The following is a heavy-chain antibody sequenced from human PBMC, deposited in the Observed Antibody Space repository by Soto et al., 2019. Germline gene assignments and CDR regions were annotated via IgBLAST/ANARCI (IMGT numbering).Heavy chain of an antibody. J-gene: IGHJ4*02. V-gene: IGHV3-15*07. CDR1: GFIFSNAC. D-gene: IGHD1-1*01. Sequence: EVQLVDSGGGLLQPGGSLRLSCAASGFIFSNACMNWVRQAPGKGLEWVGRIKSKSSGGATDYAAPVKGRITISREDSKNTLYVQMNGMKTRDTAMYLCTTDVQSAQYNLVYWGKGTLVPVYS. CDR3: TTDVQSAQYNLVY. CDR2: IKSKSSGGAT.